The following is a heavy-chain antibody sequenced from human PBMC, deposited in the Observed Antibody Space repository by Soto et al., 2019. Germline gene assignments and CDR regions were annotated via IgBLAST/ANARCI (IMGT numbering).Heavy chain of an antibody. CDR1: GFTFSSYA. CDR3: ARWFNSSGHGGWFDP. Sequence: GGSLRLSCAASGFTFSSYAMHWVRQAPGKGLEWVAVISYDGSNKYYADSVKGRFTISRDNSKNTLYLQMNSLRAEDTAVYYCARWFNSSGHGGWFDPWGQGTLVTVSS. D-gene: IGHD6-19*01. CDR2: ISYDGSNK. J-gene: IGHJ5*02. V-gene: IGHV3-30-3*01.